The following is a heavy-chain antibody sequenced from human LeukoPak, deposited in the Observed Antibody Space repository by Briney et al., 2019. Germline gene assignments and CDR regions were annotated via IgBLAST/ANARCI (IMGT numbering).Heavy chain of an antibody. J-gene: IGHJ4*02. V-gene: IGHV3-23*01. Sequence: GGSLRLSCAASGFSVSRNYMTWVRQAPGKGLEWVSAISGSGGSTYYADSVKGRFTISRDNSKNTLYLQMNSLRAEDTAVYYCAKDQLWFGELSFDYWGQRTLVTVSS. D-gene: IGHD3-10*01. CDR2: ISGSGGST. CDR1: GFSVSRNY. CDR3: AKDQLWFGELSFDY.